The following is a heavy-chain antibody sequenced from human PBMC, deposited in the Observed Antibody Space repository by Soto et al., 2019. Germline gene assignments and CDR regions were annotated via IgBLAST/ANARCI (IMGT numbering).Heavy chain of an antibody. V-gene: IGHV3-23*01. CDR2: ISGSGGST. D-gene: IGHD6-6*01. Sequence: QPGGSLRLSCAASGFTFSSYAMSWVRQAPGKGLEWVSAISGSGGSTYYADSVKGRFTISRDNSKNTLYLQMNSLRAEDTAVYYCAKGYGIAARLPSRVYFDYWGQGTLVTVSS. CDR1: GFTFSSYA. J-gene: IGHJ4*02. CDR3: AKGYGIAARLPSRVYFDY.